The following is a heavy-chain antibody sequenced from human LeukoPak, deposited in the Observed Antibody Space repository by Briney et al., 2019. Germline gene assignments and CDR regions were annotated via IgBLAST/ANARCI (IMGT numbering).Heavy chain of an antibody. D-gene: IGHD3-22*01. V-gene: IGHV3-7*01. CDR1: GFTFSTYW. CDR2: IKQDGSEK. CDR3: ARERAYYYDSSGYNDY. Sequence: GGSLRLSCAASGFTFSTYWMSWVRQAPGKGLEWVANIKQDGSEKYYEDSVKGRFTISRDNAKNSLYLQMNSLRAEDTAVYYCARERAYYYDSSGYNDYWGQGTLVTVSS. J-gene: IGHJ4*02.